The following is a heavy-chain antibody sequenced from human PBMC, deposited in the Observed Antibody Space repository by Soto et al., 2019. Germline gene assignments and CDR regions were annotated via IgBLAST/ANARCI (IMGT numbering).Heavy chain of an antibody. CDR2: INGYNGNT. Sequence: ASVKVSCKASGYTFTNYGISWVRQAPGQGLEWMGWINGYNGNTKYPQKFQGRVTMTRDTSIRTVYMSLTGLKSDDTAVYFCARDLAKGGGSAGFDYWGQGTLVTVSS. J-gene: IGHJ4*02. CDR3: ARDLAKGGGSAGFDY. V-gene: IGHV1-18*04. D-gene: IGHD2-15*01. CDR1: GYTFTNYG.